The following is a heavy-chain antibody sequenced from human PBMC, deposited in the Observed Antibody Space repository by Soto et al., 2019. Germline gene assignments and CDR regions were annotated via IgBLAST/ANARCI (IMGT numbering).Heavy chain of an antibody. J-gene: IGHJ4*02. Sequence: EVQLLESGGGLVQPGGSLRLSCAASGFTFNNYAMTWVRQAPGKGLEWVSAISGGGDTTSYADSVKSRFTVSRDGSKNTLYLQMSSLGAEDTALYYCAKGRGGSGSLTPRVDIWGQGTLVTVSS. CDR3: AKGRGGSGSLTPRVDI. V-gene: IGHV3-23*01. CDR1: GFTFNNYA. CDR2: ISGGGDTT. D-gene: IGHD3-10*01.